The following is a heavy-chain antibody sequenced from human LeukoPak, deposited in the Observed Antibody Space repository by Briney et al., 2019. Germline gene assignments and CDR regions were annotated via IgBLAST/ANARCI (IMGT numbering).Heavy chain of an antibody. V-gene: IGHV4-59*01. CDR2: IYNGGST. CDR3: ARVLGAVAGTANY. CDR1: GGSISTYY. D-gene: IGHD6-19*01. J-gene: IGHJ4*02. Sequence: SETLSLTCTVSGGSISTYYWSWIRKPPGKGLEWIGHIYNGGSTNYSPSLKSRVTISVDTSKNQFSLKLSSVTAADTAVYYCARVLGAVAGTANYWGQGTLVTVSS.